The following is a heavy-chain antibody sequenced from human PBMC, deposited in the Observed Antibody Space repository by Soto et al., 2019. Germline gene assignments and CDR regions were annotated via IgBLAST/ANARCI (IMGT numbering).Heavy chain of an antibody. V-gene: IGHV4-39*01. CDR3: ARDYYDSSDYTTNWFDP. CDR1: GASISQYY. CDR2: IYHTGNT. Sequence: SETLSLTCTVSGASISQYYWAWIRQPPGKGLEWIGSIYHTGNTYYNPSLRSRVTISVDTSKNQFSLKLTSVTAADTAVYYCARDYYDSSDYTTNWFDPWGQGTLVTVSS. D-gene: IGHD3-22*01. J-gene: IGHJ5*02.